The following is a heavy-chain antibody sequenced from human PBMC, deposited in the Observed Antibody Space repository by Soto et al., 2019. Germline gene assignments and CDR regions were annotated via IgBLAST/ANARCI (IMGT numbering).Heavy chain of an antibody. CDR3: ARADIVVVPAGVGFDP. V-gene: IGHV4-39*01. CDR1: GGSIISYY. CDR2: IYYSGST. D-gene: IGHD2-2*01. J-gene: IGHJ5*02. Sequence: PSETLSLTCTVSGGSIISYYWGWIRQPPGKGLEWIGNIYYSGSTYYNPSLKSRVTISVDTSKNQFSLKLSSVTAADTAVYYCARADIVVVPAGVGFDPWGQGTLVTVSS.